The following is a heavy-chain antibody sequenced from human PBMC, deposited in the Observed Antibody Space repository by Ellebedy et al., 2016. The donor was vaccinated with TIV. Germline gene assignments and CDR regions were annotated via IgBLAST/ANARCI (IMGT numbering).Heavy chain of an antibody. Sequence: SVKVSXKASRGTFSSYAISWVRQAPGQGLEWMGGIIPIFGTANYAQKFQGRVTITADKSTSTAYMELSSLRSEDTAVYYCARDGLGYCSGGSCSRQDWGQGTLVTVSS. D-gene: IGHD2-15*01. J-gene: IGHJ4*02. CDR2: IIPIFGTA. CDR1: RGTFSSYA. V-gene: IGHV1-69*06. CDR3: ARDGLGYCSGGSCSRQD.